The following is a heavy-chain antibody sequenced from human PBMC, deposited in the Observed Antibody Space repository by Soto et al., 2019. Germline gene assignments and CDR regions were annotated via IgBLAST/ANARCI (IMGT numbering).Heavy chain of an antibody. CDR1: GGSISTVDYW. Sequence: QVQLQESGPGLVKPSQTLSLTCTVSGGSISTVDYWWSWIRQSPDMGLEWIGHIYDGGRTYNNPSLASRVTMSVDTSKSQLSLTLSSVSAADTAVYYCARGPSGDTVDSWGQGTLVTVSS. J-gene: IGHJ4*02. D-gene: IGHD7-27*01. V-gene: IGHV4-30-4*01. CDR2: IYDGGRT. CDR3: ARGPSGDTVDS.